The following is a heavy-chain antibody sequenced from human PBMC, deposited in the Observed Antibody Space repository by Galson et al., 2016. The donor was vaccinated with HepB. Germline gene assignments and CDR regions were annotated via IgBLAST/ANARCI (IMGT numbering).Heavy chain of an antibody. CDR2: INPNGGRT. V-gene: IGHV1-46*01. J-gene: IGHJ5*02. Sequence: SVKVSCKASGYSFTTSYMHWVRQAPGQGLEWMGMINPNGGRTRYPQKFQGRVTITADEATTTAYMDLSSLASEDSAIYYCARDKEDYVDGGGYNNFDPWGQGTLVTVSS. D-gene: IGHD4-17*01. CDR1: GYSFTTSY. CDR3: ARDKEDYVDGGGYNNFDP.